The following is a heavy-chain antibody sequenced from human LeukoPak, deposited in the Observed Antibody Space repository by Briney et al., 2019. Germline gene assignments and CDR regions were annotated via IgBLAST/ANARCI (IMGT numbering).Heavy chain of an antibody. CDR1: GGSFSGYY. D-gene: IGHD3-22*01. J-gene: IGHJ4*02. CDR3: ARGDDEYYYDSSGYYAY. Sequence: SETLSLTCAVYGGSFSGYYWSWIRRPPGKGLEWIGSIYYSGSTYYNPSLKSRVTISVDTSKNQFSLKLSSVTAADTAVYYCARGDDEYYYDSSGYYAYWGQGTLVTVSS. CDR2: IYYSGST. V-gene: IGHV4-34*01.